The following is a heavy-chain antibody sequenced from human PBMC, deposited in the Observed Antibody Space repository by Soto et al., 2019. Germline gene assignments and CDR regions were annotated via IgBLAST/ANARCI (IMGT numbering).Heavy chain of an antibody. V-gene: IGHV3-23*01. CDR2: ISGSDGTT. CDR1: GFTFSSYA. CDR3: AKEASSGWYYFDY. Sequence: GGSLRLSCAASGFTFSSYAMSWVRQAPGKGLEWVSTISGSDGTTYYADSVKGRFTISRDNSKNTLYLQMNTLRAEDTAVYYCAKEASSGWYYFDYWGQGTVVTVSS. D-gene: IGHD6-19*01. J-gene: IGHJ4*02.